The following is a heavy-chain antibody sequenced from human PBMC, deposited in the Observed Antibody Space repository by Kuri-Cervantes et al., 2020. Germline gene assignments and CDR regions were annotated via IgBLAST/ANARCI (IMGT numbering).Heavy chain of an antibody. CDR1: GFTFSSYA. D-gene: IGHD6-13*01. CDR3: ARESIAAAGIG. J-gene: IGHJ4*02. Sequence: GESLKISCAASGFTFSSYAMSWVRQAPGKGLEWVSAISGSGGSTYYADSVKGRFTISRDNSKNTLYLQMNSLRAEDTAVYYCARESIAAAGIGWGQGTLVTVSS. V-gene: IGHV3-23*01. CDR2: ISGSGGST.